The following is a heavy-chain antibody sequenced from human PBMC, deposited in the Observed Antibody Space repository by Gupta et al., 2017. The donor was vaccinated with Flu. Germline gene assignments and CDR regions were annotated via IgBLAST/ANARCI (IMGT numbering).Heavy chain of an antibody. Sequence: AMGWVRQVTGRGLGWVSTLSASGSRTYYADSVKGRFTISRDTSNNTLYLHMNSLRADDTAVYFCAKNRVAGAISYYYGLDVWGRGTAVTVSS. J-gene: IGHJ6*02. CDR2: LSASGSRT. CDR1: A. D-gene: IGHD1-26*01. CDR3: AKNRVAGAISYYYGLDV. V-gene: IGHV3-23*01.